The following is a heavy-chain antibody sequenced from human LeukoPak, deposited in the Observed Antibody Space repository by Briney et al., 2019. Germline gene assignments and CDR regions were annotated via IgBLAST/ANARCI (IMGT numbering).Heavy chain of an antibody. D-gene: IGHD6-13*01. CDR1: GFTFSSYG. CDR3: AKGLQAAAAGQYYYYGMDV. Sequence: GGSLRLSCAASGFTFSSYGMHWVRQAPGKGLEWVAVISYDGSNKYYADSVKGRFTISRDNSKNTLYLQMNSLRAEDTAVYYCAKGLQAAAAGQYYYYGMDVWGQGTTVTVSS. CDR2: ISYDGSNK. J-gene: IGHJ6*02. V-gene: IGHV3-30*18.